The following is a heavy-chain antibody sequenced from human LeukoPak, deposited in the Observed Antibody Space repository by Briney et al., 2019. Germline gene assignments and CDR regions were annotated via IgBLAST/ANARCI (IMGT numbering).Heavy chain of an antibody. CDR2: INSDGSST. Sequence: PGGSLRLSCAASGFTFSSYWMHWVRQPPGKGLVWVSRINSDGSSTSYADSVKGRFTISRDNAKNTQYLQMNSRRAEDTAVYYCAKDRGAVVVAEWFDPWGQGTLVTVAS. CDR1: GFTFSSYW. V-gene: IGHV3-74*01. D-gene: IGHD2-15*01. CDR3: AKDRGAVVVAEWFDP. J-gene: IGHJ5*02.